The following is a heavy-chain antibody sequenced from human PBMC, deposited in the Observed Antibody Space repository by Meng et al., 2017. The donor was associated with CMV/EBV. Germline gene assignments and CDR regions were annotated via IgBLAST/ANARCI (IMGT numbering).Heavy chain of an antibody. V-gene: IGHV1-69*05. Sequence: SVKVSCKASGGTFSSYAISWVRQAPGQGLEWMGGIIPIFGTANYAQKFQGRVTITTDESTSTAYMELSSLRSEDTAVYYCARHQGQLVEGDWFDTWGQGTLVTVSS. D-gene: IGHD6-13*01. J-gene: IGHJ5*02. CDR1: GGTFSSYA. CDR3: ARHQGQLVEGDWFDT. CDR2: IIPIFGTA.